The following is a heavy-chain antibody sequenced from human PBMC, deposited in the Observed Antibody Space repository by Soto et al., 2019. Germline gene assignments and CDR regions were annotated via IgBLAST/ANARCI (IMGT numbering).Heavy chain of an antibody. Sequence: GASVKVSCKASGYTFTSYYMHWVRQAPGQGLEWMGIINPSGGSTSYAQKFQGRVTMTRDTSTSTVYMELSSLRSEDTAVYYCARDLIVVVPAAMGTWFDPWGQGTLVTVSS. J-gene: IGHJ5*02. V-gene: IGHV1-46*01. CDR3: ARDLIVVVPAAMGTWFDP. CDR1: GYTFTSYY. CDR2: INPSGGST. D-gene: IGHD2-2*01.